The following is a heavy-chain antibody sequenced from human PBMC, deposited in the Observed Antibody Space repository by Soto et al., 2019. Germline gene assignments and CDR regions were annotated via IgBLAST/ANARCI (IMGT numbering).Heavy chain of an antibody. Sequence: SVKVSCKASGGTFSSYTISWVRQAPGQGLEWMGRIIPILGIANYAQKFQGRVTITADKSTSTAYMELSSLRSEDTAVYYCARERYCSSTSCYDDAFDIWGQGTMVTVSS. D-gene: IGHD2-2*01. CDR2: IIPILGIA. V-gene: IGHV1-69*04. CDR1: GGTFSSYT. CDR3: ARERYCSSTSCYDDAFDI. J-gene: IGHJ3*02.